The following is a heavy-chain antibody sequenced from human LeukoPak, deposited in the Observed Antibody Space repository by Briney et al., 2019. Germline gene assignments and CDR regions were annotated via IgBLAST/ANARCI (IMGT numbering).Heavy chain of an antibody. Sequence: PSETLSLTCTVSGGSISSSSYYWGWIRQPPGKGLEWIGSIYYSGSTYYNPSLKSRVTISVDTSKNQFSLKLSSVTAADTAVYYCATVSYYYGSGSPFDYWGQGTLVTVSS. V-gene: IGHV4-39*01. CDR3: ATVSYYYGSGSPFDY. D-gene: IGHD3-10*01. CDR1: GGSISSSSYY. J-gene: IGHJ4*02. CDR2: IYYSGST.